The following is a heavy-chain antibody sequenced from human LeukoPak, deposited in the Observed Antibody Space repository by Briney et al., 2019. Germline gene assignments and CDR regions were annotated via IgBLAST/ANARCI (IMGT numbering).Heavy chain of an antibody. CDR3: ARDNSPGWFDP. Sequence: PGGSLRLSCAASEFTFSVYWMHWVRQAPGKGLVWVARVSGDGATTAYADSVKGRFTTSRDNSKNTVYLQMNSLRAEDTALYYCARDNSPGWFDPWGQGTLVTVSS. D-gene: IGHD4-23*01. CDR1: EFTFSVYW. J-gene: IGHJ5*02. CDR2: VSGDGATT. V-gene: IGHV3-74*01.